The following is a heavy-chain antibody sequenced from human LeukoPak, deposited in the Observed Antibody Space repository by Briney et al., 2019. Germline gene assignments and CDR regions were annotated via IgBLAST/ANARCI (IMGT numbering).Heavy chain of an antibody. CDR2: IWPSGST. D-gene: IGHD2-21*01. V-gene: IGHV4-30-2*01. CDR3: ARKGPEHLPTYFDH. Sequence: SETLSLTCSVSGDSISRGPYFWSWIRQPPGQGLEWIEYIWPSGSTNYNPSLSGRVAISLDKSSNHFTLMVTAVTAAGTAFYYCARKGPEHLPTYFDHWGRGILVTVSS. CDR1: GDSISRGPYF. J-gene: IGHJ4*02.